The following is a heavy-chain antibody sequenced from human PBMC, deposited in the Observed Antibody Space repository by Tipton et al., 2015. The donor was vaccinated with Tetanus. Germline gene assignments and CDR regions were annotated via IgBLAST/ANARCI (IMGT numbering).Heavy chain of an antibody. D-gene: IGHD3-10*01. CDR2: IYPGDSDT. Sequence: QLVQSGAEVKKPGESLKISCKGSGYTFTNYWIGWVRQMPGKGLEWMGIIYPGDSDTRYSPSFQGQVTISADKSITTAYLQWTSLKPSDTAIYFCARLPKHYSASGSTWGQGTLVTVSS. V-gene: IGHV5-51*01. CDR3: ARLPKHYSASGST. CDR1: GYTFTNYW. J-gene: IGHJ5*02.